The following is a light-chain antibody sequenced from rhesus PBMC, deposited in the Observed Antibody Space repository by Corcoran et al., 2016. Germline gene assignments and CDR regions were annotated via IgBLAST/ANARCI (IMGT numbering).Light chain of an antibody. V-gene: IGKV1-74*01. CDR3: QHGYGTPLT. CDR2: KES. Sequence: DIQMTQPPSSLSASVGDRFTITCRASANVNNYLNWYQQKPGKAPKFLIYKESTLQTGVPSRSSGSGSGTVYTCTISSLQPEDVATYYCQHGYGTPLTFGGGTKVELK. CDR1: ANVNNY. J-gene: IGKJ4*01.